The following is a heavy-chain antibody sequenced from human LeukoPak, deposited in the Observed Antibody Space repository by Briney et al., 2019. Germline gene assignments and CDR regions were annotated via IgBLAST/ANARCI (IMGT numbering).Heavy chain of an antibody. D-gene: IGHD4-17*01. J-gene: IGHJ4*02. CDR2: IYYSGST. CDR1: GGSISSGDYY. Sequence: SQTLSLTCTVSGGSISSGDYYWSWIRQPPGKGLEWIAYIYYSGSTYYNPSLKSRVTISVDTSKTQFSLKLSSVPAAATAVYYCARDRAVTRDFDYWGQGTLVTVSS. CDR3: ARDRAVTRDFDY. V-gene: IGHV4-30-4*08.